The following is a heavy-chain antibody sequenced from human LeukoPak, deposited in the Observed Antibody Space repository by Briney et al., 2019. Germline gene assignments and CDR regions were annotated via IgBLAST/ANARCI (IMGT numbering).Heavy chain of an antibody. D-gene: IGHD3-9*01. J-gene: IGHJ4*02. CDR3: ARLGYDILTGHDY. V-gene: IGHV4-38-2*01. CDR2: IYHSGST. Sequence: PSETLSLTCAVSGYSISSGYYCGWIRQPPGKGLEWIGSIYHSGSTYYNPSLKSRVTISVDTSKNQFSLKLSSVTAADTAVYYCARLGYDILTGHDYWGQGTLVTVSS. CDR1: GYSISSGYY.